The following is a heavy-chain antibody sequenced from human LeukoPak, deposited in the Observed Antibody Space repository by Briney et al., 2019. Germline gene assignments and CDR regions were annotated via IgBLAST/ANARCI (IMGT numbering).Heavy chain of an antibody. D-gene: IGHD3-22*01. CDR2: ISGSGGST. Sequence: GGSLRLSCAASGFTFSSYAMSWVRQAPGKGLAWVSAISGSGGSTYYADSVKGRFTISRDNSKNTLYLQMNSLRAEDTAVYYCAKDDHYYDSSGYYQHVIDYWGQGTLVTVSS. J-gene: IGHJ4*02. CDR1: GFTFSSYA. CDR3: AKDDHYYDSSGYYQHVIDY. V-gene: IGHV3-23*01.